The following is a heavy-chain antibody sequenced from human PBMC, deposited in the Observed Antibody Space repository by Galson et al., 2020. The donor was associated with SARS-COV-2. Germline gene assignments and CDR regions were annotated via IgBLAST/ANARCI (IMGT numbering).Heavy chain of an antibody. D-gene: IGHD3-22*01. CDR2: FDHQDGDT. Sequence: ASVKVSCKLSGHTLTELSMPWVRQAHGKGLEWLGRFDHQDGDTTYAQQFQGRVTMTEDTSTETAYLELSSLRSDDTAVYYCATWGVVVITYAFDIWGQGTMVTVSS. J-gene: IGHJ3*02. V-gene: IGHV1-24*01. CDR1: GHTLTELS. CDR3: ATWGVVVITYAFDI.